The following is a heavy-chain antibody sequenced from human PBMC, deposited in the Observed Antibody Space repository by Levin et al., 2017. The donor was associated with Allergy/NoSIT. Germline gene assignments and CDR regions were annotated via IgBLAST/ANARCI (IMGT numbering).Heavy chain of an antibody. V-gene: IGHV3-48*01. Sequence: SCVASGFTFSSYSLNWVRQAPGKGLEWVSYISIAGITTYYADSVKGRFTIFRDDGKNSLYLQMNSLRAEDTAVYYCTRDIGHHYDQFDYWGQGTLVTVSS. D-gene: IGHD3-22*01. J-gene: IGHJ4*02. CDR1: GFTFSSYS. CDR3: TRDIGHHYDQFDY. CDR2: ISIAGITT.